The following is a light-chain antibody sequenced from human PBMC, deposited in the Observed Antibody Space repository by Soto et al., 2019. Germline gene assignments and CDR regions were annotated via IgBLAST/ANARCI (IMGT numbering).Light chain of an antibody. V-gene: IGKV3-11*01. CDR3: QQRSNWPRT. J-gene: IGKJ5*01. CDR1: ESVSSK. CDR2: DAS. Sequence: EIVMTQSPATLSVSPGERATLSCRASESVSSKLVWYQKKPGQAPRLLIYDASNRATGIPARFSGSGSGTDFTLTISSLEPEDFAVYYCQQRSNWPRTFGQGTRLEIK.